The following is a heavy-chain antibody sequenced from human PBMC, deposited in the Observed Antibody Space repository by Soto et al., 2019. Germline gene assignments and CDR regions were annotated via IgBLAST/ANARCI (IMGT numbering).Heavy chain of an antibody. CDR1: GFTFDDYA. J-gene: IGHJ4*02. D-gene: IGHD5-18*01. V-gene: IGHV3-9*01. Sequence: SLRLSCAASGFTFDDYAMHWVRQAPGKGLEWVSGISCNSGSIGYADSVKGRFTLSRDNAKNSLYLQMNSLRVEDTALYYCTKDKGSFGFDYWGQGTLVTVSS. CDR2: ISCNSGSI. CDR3: TKDKGSFGFDY.